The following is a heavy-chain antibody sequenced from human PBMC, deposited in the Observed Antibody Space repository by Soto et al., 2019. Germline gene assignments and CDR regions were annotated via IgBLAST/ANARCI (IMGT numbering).Heavy chain of an antibody. CDR3: ARDYYDRSGHSHSSVY. CDR2: ISYDGGNK. CDR1: GITFSTYA. Sequence: GALRLSCAASGITFSTYAMHWVRQAPGKGLEWVAVISYDGGNKYYADSVKGRFTISRDNSKNALSLQMNSLRAEDTAVYYCARDYYDRSGHSHSSVYWGQGTLVTVSS. D-gene: IGHD3-22*01. V-gene: IGHV3-30-3*01. J-gene: IGHJ4*02.